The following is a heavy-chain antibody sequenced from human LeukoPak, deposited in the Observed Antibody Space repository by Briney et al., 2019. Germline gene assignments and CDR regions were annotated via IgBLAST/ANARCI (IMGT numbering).Heavy chain of an antibody. CDR2: INSDGSST. Sequence: PGGSLRLSCAASGFTFSRYWMHWVRQAPGKGLVWVSRINSDGSSTSYADSVKGRFTISRDNAKNSLYLQMNSLRAEDTAVYYCARADYGDYVGGYFQHWGQGTLVTVSS. V-gene: IGHV3-74*01. CDR1: GFTFSRYW. CDR3: ARADYGDYVGGYFQH. D-gene: IGHD4-17*01. J-gene: IGHJ1*01.